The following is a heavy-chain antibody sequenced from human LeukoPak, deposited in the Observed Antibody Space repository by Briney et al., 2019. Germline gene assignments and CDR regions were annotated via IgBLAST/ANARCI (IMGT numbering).Heavy chain of an antibody. J-gene: IGHJ4*02. CDR1: GGSISTYY. CDR3: ARASPNWNPPDY. V-gene: IGHV4-59*08. D-gene: IGHD1-1*01. CDR2: IYNNGST. Sequence: SETLSLTCTVSGGSISTYYWSWIRQPPGKGLEWIGYIYNNGSTDYNPSLKSRVTISVDTSKNQFSLKLTSVTAADTAVYFCARASPNWNPPDYWGQGTLITVSS.